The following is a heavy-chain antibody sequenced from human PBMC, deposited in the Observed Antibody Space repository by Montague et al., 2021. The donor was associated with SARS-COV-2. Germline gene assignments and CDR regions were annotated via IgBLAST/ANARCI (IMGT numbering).Heavy chain of an antibody. J-gene: IGHJ2*01. CDR1: GVSISSYY. D-gene: IGHD6-19*01. Sequence: SETLSLTCTVSGVSISSYYWTWIRRPPGKGLEWIGFIYYSGSTNYNPSLKSRVTMSVDTSKNQFSLKLSSVTAADTAVYYCARSTFYSSGWWDNWYFDLWGRGTLVTVSS. CDR2: IYYSGST. V-gene: IGHV4-59*12. CDR3: ARSTFYSSGWWDNWYFDL.